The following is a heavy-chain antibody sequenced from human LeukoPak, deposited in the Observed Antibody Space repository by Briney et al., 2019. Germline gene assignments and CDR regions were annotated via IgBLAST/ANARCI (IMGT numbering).Heavy chain of an antibody. CDR1: GFTFSSYA. V-gene: IGHV3-23*01. J-gene: IGHJ5*02. D-gene: IGHD4-23*01. CDR3: AKALRGGGNSYNWFDP. CDR2: ISGSGGST. Sequence: GGSLRLSCAASGFTFSSYAMSWVRQAPGKGLEWVSAISGSGGSTYYADSVKGRFTLSSDNSKNKLYLQMNRLRAEDTDVYYCAKALRGGGNSYNWFDPWGEGTLVSVSS.